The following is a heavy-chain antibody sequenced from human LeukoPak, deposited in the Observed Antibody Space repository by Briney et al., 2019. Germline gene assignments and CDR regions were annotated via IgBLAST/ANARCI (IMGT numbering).Heavy chain of an antibody. Sequence: SQTLSLTCTVSGGSISSGGYYWSWIRQHPGKGLEWIGYIYYSGSTNYNPSLKSRVTISVDTSKNQFSLKLSSVTAADTAVYYCAKVSGSYYGWFDPWGQGTLVTVSS. D-gene: IGHD1-26*01. J-gene: IGHJ5*02. CDR2: IYYSGST. CDR1: GGSISSGGYY. V-gene: IGHV4-31*03. CDR3: AKVSGSYYGWFDP.